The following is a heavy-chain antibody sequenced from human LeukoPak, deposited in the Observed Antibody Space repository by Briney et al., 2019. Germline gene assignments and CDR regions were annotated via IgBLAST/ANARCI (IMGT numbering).Heavy chain of an antibody. V-gene: IGHV4-59*08. CDR3: ARTPGIAVAWYYFDY. J-gene: IGHJ4*02. CDR1: GGSISSYY. CDR2: IYYSGST. Sequence: SETLSLTCTVPGGSISSYYWSWIRQPPGKGLEWIGYIYYSGSTNYNPSLKSRVTISVDTSKNQFSLKLSSVTAADTAVYYCARTPGIAVAWYYFDYWGQGTLVTVSS. D-gene: IGHD6-19*01.